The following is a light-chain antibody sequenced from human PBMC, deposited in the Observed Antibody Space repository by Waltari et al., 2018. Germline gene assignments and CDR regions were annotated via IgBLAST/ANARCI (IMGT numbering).Light chain of an antibody. CDR1: SSDVGSYDL. CDR2: EVT. Sequence: QSALTQPASVSGSPGQSITISCTGTSSDVGSYDLVSWYQQHPGKAPKVMIYEVTKRPSESSNRFSGSKSGNTASLTISGLQAEDEADYYCCSYAGSSILVFGGGTKLTVL. J-gene: IGLJ2*01. CDR3: CSYAGSSILV. V-gene: IGLV2-23*02.